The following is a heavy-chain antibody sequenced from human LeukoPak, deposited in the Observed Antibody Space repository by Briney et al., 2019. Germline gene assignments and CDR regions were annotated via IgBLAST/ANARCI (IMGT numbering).Heavy chain of an antibody. V-gene: IGHV1-2*02. CDR2: INPNSGGT. D-gene: IGHD2-15*01. J-gene: IGHJ4*02. Sequence: ASVKVSCKASGYTFTGYYMHWVRQAPGQGLEWMGWINPNSGGTNYAQKFQDRVTMTRDTSISTAYMELSRLRSDDTAVYYCARVPVGAAYYFDYWGQGTLVTVSS. CDR1: GYTFTGYY. CDR3: ARVPVGAAYYFDY.